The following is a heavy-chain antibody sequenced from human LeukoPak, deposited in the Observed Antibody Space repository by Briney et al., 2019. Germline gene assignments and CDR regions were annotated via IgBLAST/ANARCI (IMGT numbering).Heavy chain of an antibody. CDR1: GFTFDDYG. V-gene: IGHV3-20*04. CDR2: INWNGGST. Sequence: GGSLRLSCAASGFTFDDYGMSWVRQAPGKGLEWVSGINWNGGSTGYADSVKGRFTISRDNSKNTLYLQMNSLRVEDTAVYYCARDATTELGTVYMDVWGKGTTVTISS. CDR3: ARDATTELGTVYMDV. D-gene: IGHD4-17*01. J-gene: IGHJ6*03.